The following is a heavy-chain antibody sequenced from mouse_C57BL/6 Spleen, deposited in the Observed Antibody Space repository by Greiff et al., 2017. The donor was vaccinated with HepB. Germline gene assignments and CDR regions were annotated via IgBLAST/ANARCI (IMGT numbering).Heavy chain of an antibody. CDR3: ARRDYGSDY. Sequence: QVQLQQPGAELVKPGASVKLSCKASGYTFTSYWMLWVKKRPGQGLEWIGMIHPNSGSTNYNEKFKSKATLTVDKASSTAYMHLSSLTSEDSAVYYCARRDYGSDYWGQGTTLTVSS. D-gene: IGHD1-1*01. V-gene: IGHV1-64*01. J-gene: IGHJ2*01. CDR2: IHPNSGST. CDR1: GYTFTSYW.